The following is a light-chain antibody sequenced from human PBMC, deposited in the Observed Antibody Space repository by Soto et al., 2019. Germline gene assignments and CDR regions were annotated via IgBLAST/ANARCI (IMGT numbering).Light chain of an antibody. CDR3: SSYTSASTCA. V-gene: IGLV2-14*01. Sequence: VRTHAALVSRSHVRPINISCTRSTSYIGGYKDVSMYQQHPRKAPKLMSYEVSNRCSGVSNRFSGSKSGNTASLTISALQAEEESAYYCSSYTSASTCAFGTGTKVTVL. CDR2: EVS. CDR1: TSYIGGYKD. J-gene: IGLJ1*01.